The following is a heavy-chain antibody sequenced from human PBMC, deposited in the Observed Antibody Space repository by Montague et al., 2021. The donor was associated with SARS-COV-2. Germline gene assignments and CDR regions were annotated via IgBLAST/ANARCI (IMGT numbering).Heavy chain of an antibody. CDR3: VRVTGVILTGPFDY. CDR2: VDYNGAT. CDR1: GDSISSSDYY. D-gene: IGHD3-9*01. J-gene: IGHJ4*02. Sequence: SETLSLTCSVSGDSISSSDYYWGWIRQPPGKGLDWIGNVDYNGATYYNPSLQSRLTISGDRTKNQFSLELRSVTAADTAVYYCVRVTGVILTGPFDYWGQGNLVTVSS. V-gene: IGHV4-39*01.